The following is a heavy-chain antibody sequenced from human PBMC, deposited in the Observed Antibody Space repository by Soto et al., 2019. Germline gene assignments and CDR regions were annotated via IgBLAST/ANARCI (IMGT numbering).Heavy chain of an antibody. CDR2: IYYSGST. Sequence: SETLSLTCTVSGGSISSGDYYWSWIRQPPGKGLEWIGYIYYSGSTYYNPSLKSRVTISVDTSKNQFSLKLSSVTAADTAVYYCVRAVYSYGFTPDYWGQGTRVTVAS. D-gene: IGHD5-18*01. CDR3: VRAVYSYGFTPDY. CDR1: GGSISSGDYY. V-gene: IGHV4-30-4*01. J-gene: IGHJ4*02.